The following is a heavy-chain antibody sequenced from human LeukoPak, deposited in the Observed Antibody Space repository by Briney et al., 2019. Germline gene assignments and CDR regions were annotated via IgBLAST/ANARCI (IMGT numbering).Heavy chain of an antibody. V-gene: IGHV3-23*01. CDR2: ISDNGGGR. CDR1: GFIFRNYA. D-gene: IGHD4/OR15-4a*01. Sequence: GGSLRLSCGASGFIFRNYAMSWVRQAPGEGLEWVSGISDNGGGRYYADSVKGRFTISRDNSKNMLYLQMNSLRAEDTAVYYCAKESGALGAPLYDYWGRGILVTASS. CDR3: AKESGALGAPLYDY. J-gene: IGHJ4*02.